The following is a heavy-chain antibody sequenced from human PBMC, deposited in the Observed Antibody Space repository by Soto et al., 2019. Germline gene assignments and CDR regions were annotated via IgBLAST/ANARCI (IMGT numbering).Heavy chain of an antibody. D-gene: IGHD3-16*01. CDR2: ISPYSGNT. J-gene: IGHJ6*02. Sequence: GASVKVSCKASGYTFTSYAMHWVRQAPGQRLEWMGWISPYSGNTNYASKVQGRLTMTTDTSTSTAYMDLGSLTSDDTAVYYCAMVDNYVTPTPQDVWGQGTTVTVSS. CDR1: GYTFTSYA. V-gene: IGHV1-18*01. CDR3: AMVDNYVTPTPQDV.